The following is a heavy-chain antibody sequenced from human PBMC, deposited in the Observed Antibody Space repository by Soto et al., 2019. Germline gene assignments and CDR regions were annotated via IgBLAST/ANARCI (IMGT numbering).Heavy chain of an antibody. J-gene: IGHJ4*02. CDR3: TRDGRGLGRLSLFEY. CDR1: GFNVNSDY. D-gene: IGHD2-21*02. V-gene: IGHV3-53*01. Sequence: GGSLRLSCAASGFNVNSDYMNWVRQIPGKGLEWVASIYSGETTYYADSVRGRFTISSDKSKNTLYFQLSSLRIEDTAVYYCTRDGRGLGRLSLFEYWGQGVLVTVSS. CDR2: IYSGETT.